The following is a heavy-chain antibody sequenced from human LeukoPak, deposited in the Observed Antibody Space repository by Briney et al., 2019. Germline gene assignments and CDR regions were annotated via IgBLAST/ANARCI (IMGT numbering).Heavy chain of an antibody. V-gene: IGHV3-23*01. CDR3: AKVHRGVGTTAYRGAAFDI. J-gene: IGHJ3*02. Sequence: GGSLGLSCAASGFTFSSYAMSWVRQAPGAGLEWVSAISGSGGNTYFADSVKGRFTISRNNPKNTLYLQMNSLRAEDTAVYYGAKVHRGVGTTAYRGAAFDIWGQGTMVIVSS. D-gene: IGHD1-26*01. CDR2: ISGSGGNT. CDR1: GFTFSSYA.